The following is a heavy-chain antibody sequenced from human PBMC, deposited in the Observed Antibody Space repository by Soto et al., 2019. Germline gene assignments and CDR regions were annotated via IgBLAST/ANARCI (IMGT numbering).Heavy chain of an antibody. J-gene: IGHJ4*01. Sequence: QVQLVQSGAEVKKPGASVKVSCKASGYTFTSYYINWVRQATGQGLEWMGWLNPNSGNTGYAQKFQGRVNMTRNTSTSTAYMELSTLRSEYTAVYYCAREVASRIDNGGHGTLVTVSS. CDR1: GYTFTSYY. CDR3: AREVASRIDN. CDR2: LNPNSGNT. D-gene: IGHD6-13*01. V-gene: IGHV1-8*01.